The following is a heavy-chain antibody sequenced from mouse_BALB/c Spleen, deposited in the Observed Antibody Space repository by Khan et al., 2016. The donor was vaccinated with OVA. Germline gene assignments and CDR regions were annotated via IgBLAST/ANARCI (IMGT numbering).Heavy chain of an antibody. D-gene: IGHD1-1*01. J-gene: IGHJ1*01. CDR3: ARETVVDIYWYLDV. Sequence: EVELVESGGGLVQPGGSLRLSCATSGCTFTDYYMSWVRQPPGKALEWLGFIRNKANGYTTEYSASVKGRFTISRDNSQSIVYLQMNTLRAEDSATYYCARETVVDIYWYLDVWGAGTTVTVSS. V-gene: IGHV7-3*02. CDR2: IRNKANGYTT. CDR1: GCTFTDYY.